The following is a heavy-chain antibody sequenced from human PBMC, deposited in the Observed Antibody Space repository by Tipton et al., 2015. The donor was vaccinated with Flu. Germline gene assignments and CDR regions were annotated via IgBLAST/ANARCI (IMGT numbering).Heavy chain of an antibody. CDR1: GGSFSGHY. J-gene: IGHJ5*01. CDR3: ARDLGAFNWFDS. D-gene: IGHD3-16*01. Sequence: TLSLTCAVYGGSFSGHYWTWIRQPPGKGLEWIGEINHSGSTNYNPSLKSRVSMSLDRAKNQFSLKVNSVTAADTAVYYCARDLGAFNWFDSWGQGTLVTVSS. CDR2: INHSGST. V-gene: IGHV4-34*01.